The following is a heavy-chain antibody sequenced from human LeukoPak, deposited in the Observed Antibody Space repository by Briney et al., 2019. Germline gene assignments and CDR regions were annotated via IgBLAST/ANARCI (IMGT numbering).Heavy chain of an antibody. Sequence: GGSLRLSCAASGFTFSRYNMNWVRQVPGKGLDWVSYISSSNSTIYYADSVKGRFTISRDNAKNTLYLQMNSLRAEDTAVYYCARSRDGYNYIGDYWGQGTLVTVSS. CDR2: ISSSNSTI. CDR3: ARSRDGYNYIGDY. V-gene: IGHV3-48*04. CDR1: GFTFSRYN. J-gene: IGHJ4*02. D-gene: IGHD5-24*01.